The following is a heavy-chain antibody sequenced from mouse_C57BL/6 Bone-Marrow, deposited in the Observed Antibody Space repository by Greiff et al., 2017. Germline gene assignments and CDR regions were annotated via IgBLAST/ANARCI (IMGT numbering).Heavy chain of an antibody. Sequence: QVQLQQPGAELVKPGASVKLSCKASGYTFTRYWMHWVKQRPGQGLEWIGMLHPNRGSTNYNEKFKSKATLTVDKSSSTAYMQLSSLTSEDSAVYYCARTGGSSNYAMDYWGQGTSVTVSS. V-gene: IGHV1-64*01. J-gene: IGHJ4*01. CDR1: GYTFTRYW. D-gene: IGHD1-1*01. CDR3: ARTGGSSNYAMDY. CDR2: LHPNRGST.